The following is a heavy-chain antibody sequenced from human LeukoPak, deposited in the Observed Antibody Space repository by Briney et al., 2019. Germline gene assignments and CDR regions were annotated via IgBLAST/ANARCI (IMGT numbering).Heavy chain of an antibody. V-gene: IGHV3-23*01. CDR2: ISGSGGST. CDR1: GFTFSGYA. J-gene: IGHJ4*02. D-gene: IGHD6-25*01. Sequence: GGSLRLSCAASGFTFSGYAMSWVRQAPGNGLEWVSAISGSGGSTYYADSVKGRFTISRDNSKNTLYLQMNSLRAEDTAVYYCAKAAARGYYFDYWGQGTLVTVSS. CDR3: AKAAARGYYFDY.